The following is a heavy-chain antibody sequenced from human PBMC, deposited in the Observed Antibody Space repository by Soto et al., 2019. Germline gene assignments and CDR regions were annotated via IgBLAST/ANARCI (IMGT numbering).Heavy chain of an antibody. V-gene: IGHV3-23*01. J-gene: IGHJ4*02. CDR3: AKLPVYSYNYRLNIDY. CDR1: GFPLDNYS. Sequence: GGSLRLSCAASGFPLDNYSVTWVRPARGQGPEWVATISGSGAFAKYRDSVEGRFTISRDNSKNTLYLQMNSLKAEDTAIYFCAKLPVYSYNYRLNIDYWGQGTLVTVSS. D-gene: IGHD3-16*01. CDR2: ISGSGAFA.